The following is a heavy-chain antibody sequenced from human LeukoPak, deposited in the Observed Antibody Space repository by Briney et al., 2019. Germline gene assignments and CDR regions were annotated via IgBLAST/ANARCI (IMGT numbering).Heavy chain of an antibody. J-gene: IGHJ4*02. Sequence: SVKVSCTASGGTFSSYAISWVRQAPGQGLEWMGGIIPIFGTANYAQKFQGRVTITADESTSTAYMELSSLRSEDTAVYYCARLELSSSTSARRRDYWGQGTLVTVSS. CDR1: GGTFSSYA. CDR3: ARLELSSSTSARRRDY. D-gene: IGHD2-2*01. CDR2: IIPIFGTA. V-gene: IGHV1-69*13.